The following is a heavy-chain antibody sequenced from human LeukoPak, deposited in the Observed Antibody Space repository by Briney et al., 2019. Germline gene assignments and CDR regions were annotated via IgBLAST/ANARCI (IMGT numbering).Heavy chain of an antibody. CDR3: AHPDDSSGYYRDY. J-gene: IGHJ4*02. V-gene: IGHV1-69*04. CDR2: IIPILGIA. CDR1: GGTFSSYA. D-gene: IGHD3-22*01. Sequence: ASVKVSCKASGGTFSSYAISWVRQAPGQGLEWMGRIIPILGIANYAQKFQGRVTITAGKSTSTAYMELSSLRSEDTAVYYCAHPDDSSGYYRDYWGQGTLVTVSS.